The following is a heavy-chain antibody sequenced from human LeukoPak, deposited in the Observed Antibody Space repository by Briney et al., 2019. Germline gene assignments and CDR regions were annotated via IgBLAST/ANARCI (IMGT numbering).Heavy chain of an antibody. J-gene: IGHJ4*02. Sequence: GGSLRLSCAASGFTFTSYSMNWVRQAPGKGLEWVSTISGGGGSTYYADSVKGRFTISRDNSKNTLYLQMNSLRAEDTAVYYCASQTTVVTPLDYWGQGTLVTVSS. D-gene: IGHD4-23*01. V-gene: IGHV3-23*01. CDR1: GFTFTSYS. CDR3: ASQTTVVTPLDY. CDR2: ISGGGGST.